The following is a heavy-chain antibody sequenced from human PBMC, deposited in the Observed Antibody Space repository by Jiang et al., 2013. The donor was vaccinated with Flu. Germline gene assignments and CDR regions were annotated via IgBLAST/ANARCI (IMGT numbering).Heavy chain of an antibody. Sequence: VQLVESGGGLVQPGGSLRLSCAASGFTFSSYEMNWVRQAPGKGLEWVSYISSSGSTIYYADSVKGRFTISRDNAKNSLYLQMNSLRAEDTAVYYCAREGGWGDYYYYGMDVWGKGTTVTVSS. V-gene: IGHV3-48*03. CDR1: GFTFSSYE. CDR2: ISSSGSTI. CDR3: AREGGWGDYYYYGMDV. J-gene: IGHJ6*04. D-gene: IGHD6-19*01.